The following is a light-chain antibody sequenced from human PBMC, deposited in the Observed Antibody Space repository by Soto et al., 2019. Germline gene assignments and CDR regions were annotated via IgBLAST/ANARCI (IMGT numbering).Light chain of an antibody. CDR2: DAS. CDR3: QQYNSYSPYT. CDR1: QSISSW. J-gene: IGKJ2*01. Sequence: DIPMTQSPSTLSASVGDRVTITCRASQSISSWLAWYQQKPGKAPKLLIYDASSLESGVPSRFSGSGSGTEFTLTISSLQPDDFATYYCQQYNSYSPYTVGQWTKLEIK. V-gene: IGKV1-5*01.